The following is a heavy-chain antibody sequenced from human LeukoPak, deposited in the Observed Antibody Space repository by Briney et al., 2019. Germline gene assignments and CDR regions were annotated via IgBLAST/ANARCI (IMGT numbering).Heavy chain of an antibody. Sequence: GGSLRLSCAVSGFTFRNAWMSWVRQAPGKGLQWVSDISGRGGRTDYAASVKGRFTISRDNSRNTVYLQMNSLRAEDTAVYYCAKDVRGGCSGDDCYDWGRGTRVTVAS. V-gene: IGHV3-23*01. J-gene: IGHJ4*02. D-gene: IGHD2-21*02. CDR3: AKDVRGGCSGDDCYD. CDR1: GFTFRNAW. CDR2: ISGRGGRT.